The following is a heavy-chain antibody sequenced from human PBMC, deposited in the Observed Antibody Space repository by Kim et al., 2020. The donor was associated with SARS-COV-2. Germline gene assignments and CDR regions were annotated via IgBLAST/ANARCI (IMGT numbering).Heavy chain of an antibody. V-gene: IGHV3-74*01. Sequence: GGSLRLSCTASGLTFSSVWMHWVRQIPGKGLVWVSRIVQDGGDAIYADSVKGRFTISRDNAKNTLYLQMSSLRAEDSAVYYCATGYFSAYEYWGQGTLVTVSS. CDR1: GLTFSSVW. CDR2: IVQDGGDA. CDR3: ATGYFSAYEY. D-gene: IGHD5-18*01. J-gene: IGHJ4*02.